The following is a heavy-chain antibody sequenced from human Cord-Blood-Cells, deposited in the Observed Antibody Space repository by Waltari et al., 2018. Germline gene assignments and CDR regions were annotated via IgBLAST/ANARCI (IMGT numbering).Heavy chain of an antibody. D-gene: IGHD5-18*01. CDR3: AREYSYGYFFFDY. J-gene: IGHJ4*02. V-gene: IGHV1-69*01. CDR2: IIPIFGTA. CDR1: GGTFSSYA. Sequence: QVQLGQSGAEAKKPGSSVKVSCKASGGTFSSYAISWVRQAPGQGLEWMGGIIPIFGTANYAQKFQGRVTITADESTSTAYMELSRLRSEDTAVYYCAREYSYGYFFFDYWGQGTLVTVSS.